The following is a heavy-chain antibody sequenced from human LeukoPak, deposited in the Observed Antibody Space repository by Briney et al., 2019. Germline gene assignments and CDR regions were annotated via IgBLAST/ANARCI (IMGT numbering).Heavy chain of an antibody. J-gene: IGHJ4*02. Sequence: GEALKISFKGSGYRFSSYWIGWVRPMPGKGLEWMGIIYPGDSDTRYSTSFQGQVTISADKSISTAYLQWSSLKASDTAMYYCASGLGYSYGPFDYWGQGTLVTVSS. D-gene: IGHD5-18*01. V-gene: IGHV5-51*01. CDR3: ASGLGYSYGPFDY. CDR1: GYRFSSYW. CDR2: IYPGDSDT.